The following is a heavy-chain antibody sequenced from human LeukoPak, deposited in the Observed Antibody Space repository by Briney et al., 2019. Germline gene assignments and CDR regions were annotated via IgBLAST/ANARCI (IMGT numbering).Heavy chain of an antibody. CDR2: INPNSGGT. V-gene: IGHV1-2*02. Sequence: ASVTVSCKASGYTFTGYYMHWVRQAPGQGLEWMGWINPNSGGTNYAQKFQGRVTTTRDTSISTAYMELSRLRSDDTAVYYCARVGRTEYGSGSYWDYWGQGTLVTVSS. D-gene: IGHD3-10*01. CDR3: ARVGRTEYGSGSYWDY. J-gene: IGHJ4*02. CDR1: GYTFTGYY.